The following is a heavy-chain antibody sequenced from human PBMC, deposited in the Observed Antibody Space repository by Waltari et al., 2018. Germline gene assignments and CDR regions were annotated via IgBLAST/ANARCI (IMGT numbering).Heavy chain of an antibody. Sequence: RLEWMGVINTDKGNTKYSQKFQGRVTITRDTAASTASLELSSLRSEDTAVYYCARISEVTTSGDYYGLDVWGQGTTVTVSS. J-gene: IGHJ6*02. V-gene: IGHV1-3*04. CDR3: ARISEVTTSGDYYGLDV. D-gene: IGHD4-17*01. CDR2: INTDKGNT.